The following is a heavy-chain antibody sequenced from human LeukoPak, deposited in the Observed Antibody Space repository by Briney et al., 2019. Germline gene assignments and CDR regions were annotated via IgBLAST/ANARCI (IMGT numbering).Heavy chain of an antibody. CDR2: ISAYNGNT. CDR1: GYTFTSND. CDR3: ARAAGLLWFGDQTDDY. D-gene: IGHD3-10*01. Sequence: ASVKVSCKASGYTFTSNDINWVRQATGQGLEWMGWISAYNGNTNYAQKLQGRVTMTTDTSTSTAYMELRSLRSDDTAVYYCARAAGLLWFGDQTDDYWGQGTLVTVSS. J-gene: IGHJ4*02. V-gene: IGHV1-18*01.